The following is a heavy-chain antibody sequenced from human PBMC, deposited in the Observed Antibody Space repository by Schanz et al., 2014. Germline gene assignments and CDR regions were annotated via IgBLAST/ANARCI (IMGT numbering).Heavy chain of an antibody. V-gene: IGHV1-18*01. D-gene: IGHD5-12*01. CDR1: GYTFTSYG. CDR3: ARGIGGYGANNYFDY. CDR2: ISAYNGNT. Sequence: QVQLVQSGAEAKKPGASVKVSCKASGYTFTSYGISWVRQAPGQGLEWMGWISAYNGNTKYQQKLQSRVTMTADTSTKAAYMELRSLRSDDTAVYYCARGIGGYGANNYFDYWGQGTLVTVSS. J-gene: IGHJ4*02.